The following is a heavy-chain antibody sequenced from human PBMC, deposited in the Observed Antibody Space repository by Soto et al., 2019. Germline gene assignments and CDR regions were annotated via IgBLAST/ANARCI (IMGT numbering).Heavy chain of an antibody. CDR3: ARDGIGGTVFRGYLDY. V-gene: IGHV3-23*01. CDR2: IGADGFTT. J-gene: IGHJ4*02. CDR1: GFTFSSYA. Sequence: GGSLRLSCVASGFTFSSYAMSWVRQAPGKGLDWVSAIGADGFTTYYAHSVKGRFTVSRDNSKNTLYLQVNSLRAEDTAVYYCARDGIGGTVFRGYLDYWGRGTVVTVSS. D-gene: IGHD1-7*01.